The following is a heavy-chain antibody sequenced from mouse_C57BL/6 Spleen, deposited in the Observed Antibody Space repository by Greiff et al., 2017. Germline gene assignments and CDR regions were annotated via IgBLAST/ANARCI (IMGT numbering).Heavy chain of an antibody. D-gene: IGHD1-1*01. CDR2: IYPRSGNT. Sequence: QVQLQQSGAELARPGASVKLSCKASGYTFTSYGISWVKQRTGQGLEWIGEIYPRSGNTYYNEKFKGKATLTADKSSSTAYMELRSLTSEDSAVYFCARVYYYGSSDVGYFDVWGTGTTVTVSS. CDR3: ARVYYYGSSDVGYFDV. V-gene: IGHV1-81*01. J-gene: IGHJ1*03. CDR1: GYTFTSYG.